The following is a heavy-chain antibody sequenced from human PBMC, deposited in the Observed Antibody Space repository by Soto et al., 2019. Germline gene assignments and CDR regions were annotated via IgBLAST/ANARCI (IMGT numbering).Heavy chain of an antibody. D-gene: IGHD1-26*01. J-gene: IGHJ4*02. CDR1: GGTFTSYA. CDR3: ARGWETVGTTTAFAY. Sequence: QVRLVQSGAEVKKTGSSVRVSCKASGGTFTSYAINCVRHDPGHGREWMGGIIPMFGTPNYAQKFQGRVTITADKSTNTAYMELRSLRSEDTAVYFCARGWETVGTTTAFAYWGQGTLVTVSS. V-gene: IGHV1-69*06. CDR2: IIPMFGTP.